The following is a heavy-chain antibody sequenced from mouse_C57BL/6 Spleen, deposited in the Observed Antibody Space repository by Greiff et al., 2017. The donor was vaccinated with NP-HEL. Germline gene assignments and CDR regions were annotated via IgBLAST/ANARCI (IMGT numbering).Heavy chain of an antibody. J-gene: IGHJ4*01. D-gene: IGHD4-1*01. CDR1: GYTFTSYW. V-gene: IGHV1-64*01. CDR2: IHPNSGST. Sequence: QVQLKQPGAELVKPGASVKLSCKASGYTFTSYWMHWVKQRPGQGLEWIGMIHPNSGSTNYNEKFKSKATLTVDKSSSTAYMQLSSLTSEDSAVYYCASNWEDYAMDYWGQGTSVTVSS. CDR3: ASNWEDYAMDY.